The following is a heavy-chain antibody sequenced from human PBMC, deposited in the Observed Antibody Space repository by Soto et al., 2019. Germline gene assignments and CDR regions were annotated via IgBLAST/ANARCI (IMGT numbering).Heavy chain of an antibody. CDR1: GGSISSYY. Sequence: XXTLSLPFTVSGGSISSYYWRWIPQSPGKGLEWVAYISHTGTTDYNPSLKSRVTISVDTSKNQFSLKLSSVTAADTAVYYCARDRYSGGWSPNFDYWGQGTLVTVSS. D-gene: IGHD6-19*01. CDR2: ISHTGTT. J-gene: IGHJ4*02. CDR3: ARDRYSGGWSPNFDY. V-gene: IGHV4-59*01.